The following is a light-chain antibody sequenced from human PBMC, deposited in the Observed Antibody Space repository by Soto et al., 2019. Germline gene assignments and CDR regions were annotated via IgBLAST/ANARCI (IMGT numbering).Light chain of an antibody. CDR2: DAS. V-gene: IGKV3-20*01. CDR3: QQFSSYPLT. CDR1: QTVRNNY. J-gene: IGKJ4*01. Sequence: IVMTQSPGTLSLSPGERATLSCRASQTVRNNYLAWYQQKPGQAPRLLIYDASSRATGIPDRFSGGGSGTDFTLTISRLEPEDFAVYYCQQFSSYPLTFGGGTKVAIK.